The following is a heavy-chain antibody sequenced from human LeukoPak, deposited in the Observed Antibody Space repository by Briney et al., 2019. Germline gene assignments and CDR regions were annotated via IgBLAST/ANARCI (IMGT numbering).Heavy chain of an antibody. CDR1: GFTFTSSA. CDR3: AAIGLIDYYGMDV. Sequence: SAKVPCKAAGFTFTSSAMQWVRQARGQRLEWIGWIVVGSGNTNYAQKFQERVTITRDMSTSTAYMELSSLRSEDTAVYYCAAIGLIDYYGMDVWGQGTTVTVSS. V-gene: IGHV1-58*02. CDR2: IVVGSGNT. J-gene: IGHJ6*02. D-gene: IGHD3-16*01.